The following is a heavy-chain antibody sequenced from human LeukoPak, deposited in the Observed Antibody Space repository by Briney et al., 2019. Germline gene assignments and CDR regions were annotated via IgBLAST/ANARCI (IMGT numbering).Heavy chain of an antibody. D-gene: IGHD2-21*01. J-gene: IGHJ4*02. CDR2: IYYSGST. V-gene: IGHV4-59*01. Sequence: SETLSLTCTVSGGSISSYYWSWIRQPPGKGLEWIGYIYYSGSTNYNPSLKSRVTISVDTSKNQFSLKLSSVTAADTAVCYCARDRGEFDYWGQGTLVTVSS. CDR1: GGSISSYY. CDR3: ARDRGEFDY.